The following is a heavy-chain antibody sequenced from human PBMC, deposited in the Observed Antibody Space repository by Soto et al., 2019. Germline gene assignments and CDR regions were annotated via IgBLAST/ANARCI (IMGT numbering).Heavy chain of an antibody. D-gene: IGHD2-8*01. CDR3: AGVANVVMVAGMGFDP. J-gene: IGHJ5*02. V-gene: IGHV4-59*01. Sequence: SETLSLTCTVSGVSPRNYYWSWIRQPPGKGLEWLGYISYSGNTHYNPSLNSRLTISFDTSRSQLSLRLSSMSAADTAVYYCAGVANVVMVAGMGFDPWGQGTLVTVSS. CDR1: GVSPRNYY. CDR2: ISYSGNT.